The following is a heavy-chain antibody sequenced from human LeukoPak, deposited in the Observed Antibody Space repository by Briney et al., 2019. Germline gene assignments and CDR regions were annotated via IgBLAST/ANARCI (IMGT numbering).Heavy chain of an antibody. CDR1: GGSISSYY. CDR3: ARGRAGRGYSYVIYYYYYMDV. Sequence: TSETLSLTCTVSGGSISSYYWNWIRQPPGKGLEYIGYIFYSGRTNYNPSLKSRVTLSVDTSKNWFSLRLTSVTAADTAVYYCARGRAGRGYSYVIYYYYYMDVWGKGTTVTVSS. D-gene: IGHD5-18*01. CDR2: IFYSGRT. J-gene: IGHJ6*03. V-gene: IGHV4-59*01.